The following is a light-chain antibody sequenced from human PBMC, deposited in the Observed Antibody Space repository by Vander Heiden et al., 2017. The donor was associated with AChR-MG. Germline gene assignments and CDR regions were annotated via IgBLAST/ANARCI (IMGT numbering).Light chain of an antibody. J-gene: IGLJ3*02. CDR3: GADHGSGSNFVYQV. Sequence: QPVLTQPPSASASLGASVTLTRTLSSGYSNYKVDWYQQRPGKGPRFVMRVGTGGIVGSKGDGIPDRFSVLGSGLNRYLTIKNIQEEDESDYHCGADHGSGSNFVYQVFGGGTKLTVL. CDR2: VGTGGIVG. V-gene: IGLV9-49*01. CDR1: SGYSNYK.